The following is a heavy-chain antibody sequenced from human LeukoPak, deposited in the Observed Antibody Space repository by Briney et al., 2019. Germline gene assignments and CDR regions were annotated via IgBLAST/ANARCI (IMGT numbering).Heavy chain of an antibody. CDR1: GFTFSSYA. V-gene: IGHV3-23*01. Sequence: GGSLRLSCAASGFTFSSYAMSWVRQAPGKGLEWVSAISGSGGSTYYADSVKGPFTISRDNSKNTLYLQMNSLRAEDTAVYYCAKDLASGRAHYFDYWGQGTLVTVSS. J-gene: IGHJ4*02. CDR2: ISGSGGST. D-gene: IGHD6-13*01. CDR3: AKDLASGRAHYFDY.